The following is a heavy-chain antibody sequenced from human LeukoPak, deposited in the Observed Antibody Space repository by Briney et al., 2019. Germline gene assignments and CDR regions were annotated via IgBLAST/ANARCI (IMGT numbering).Heavy chain of an antibody. CDR2: IYYSGST. J-gene: IGHJ4*02. D-gene: IGHD3-10*01. CDR3: ARYVYGSGSYLDY. CDR1: GGSISSHY. Sequence: SETLSLTCTVSGGSISSHYWNWIRQPPGKGLEWIGYIYYSGSTNYNPSLKSRVTISVDTSKNQFSLKLSSVTAADTAVYYCARYVYGSGSYLDYWGQGTLVTVSS. V-gene: IGHV4-59*11.